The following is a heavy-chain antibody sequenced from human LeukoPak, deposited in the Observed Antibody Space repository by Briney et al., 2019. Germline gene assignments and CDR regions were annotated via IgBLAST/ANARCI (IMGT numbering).Heavy chain of an antibody. D-gene: IGHD6-13*01. CDR1: GFTFSSYW. CDR3: ARDYSSSWAQLVDY. J-gene: IGHJ4*02. CDR2: ISSSSSYI. V-gene: IGHV3-21*01. Sequence: PGGSLRLSCAASGFTFSSYWMHWVRQAPGKGLEWVSSISSSSSYIYYAVSVKGRFTISRDNAKNSLYLQMNSLRAEDTAVYYCARDYSSSWAQLVDYWGQGTLVTVSS.